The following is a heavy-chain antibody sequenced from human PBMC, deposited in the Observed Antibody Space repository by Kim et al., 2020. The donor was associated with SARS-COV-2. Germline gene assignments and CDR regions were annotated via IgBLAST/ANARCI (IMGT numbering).Heavy chain of an antibody. Sequence: CVKCRFTISRDNAKNTLFLQRNSLRADDTAVYYCAKVRVAGSLDAFDIWGQGTMVTVSS. CDR3: AKVRVAGSLDAFDI. J-gene: IGHJ3*02. V-gene: IGHV3-23*01. D-gene: IGHD6-19*01.